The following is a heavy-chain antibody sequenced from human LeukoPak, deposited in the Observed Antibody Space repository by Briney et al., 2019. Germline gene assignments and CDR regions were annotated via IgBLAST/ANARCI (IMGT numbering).Heavy chain of an antibody. CDR1: GFTFRSYA. V-gene: IGHV3-23*01. CDR3: ARRRPYDTSGYDFDY. D-gene: IGHD3-22*01. CDR2: ISGSGSST. Sequence: GGSLRLSCAASGFTFRSYAMSWVRQAPGKGLEWVSAISGSGSSTYYADSVKGRFTISRDNSKNTLYLQMNNLRADDTAVYYCARRRPYDTSGYDFDYWVRGTLVSVSS. J-gene: IGHJ4*02.